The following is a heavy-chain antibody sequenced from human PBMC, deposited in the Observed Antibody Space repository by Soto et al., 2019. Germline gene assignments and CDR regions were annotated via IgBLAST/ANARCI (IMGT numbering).Heavy chain of an antibody. CDR2: IYYSGST. V-gene: IGHV4-39*01. Sequence: QLQLQESGPGLVKPSETLSLTCTVSGGSISSSSYYWGWIRQPPGKGLEWIGSIYYSGSTYYNPSLKSLVTISVDTSKNQFSLKLSSVTAADTALYYCARHTPAISISDHWGQGTLVTVSS. J-gene: IGHJ4*02. CDR3: ARHTPAISISDH. D-gene: IGHD2-15*01. CDR1: GGSISSSSYY.